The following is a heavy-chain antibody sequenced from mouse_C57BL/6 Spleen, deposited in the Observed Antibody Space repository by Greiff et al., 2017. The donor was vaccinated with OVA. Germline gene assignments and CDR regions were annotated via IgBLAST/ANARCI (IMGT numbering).Heavy chain of an antibody. J-gene: IGHJ3*01. D-gene: IGHD2-4*01. V-gene: IGHV5-9-1*02. CDR1: GFTFSSYA. Sequence: EVLLVESGAGLVKPGGSLKLSCTASGFTFSSYAMSWVRQSPEKRLEWVAYISSGGDYTYYADTVKGRFTIARDNARSTLYLQMSSLKAEDTAMYYCTRGDYDGAGFDYWGQGTLVTVSA. CDR2: ISSGGDYT. CDR3: TRGDYDGAGFDY.